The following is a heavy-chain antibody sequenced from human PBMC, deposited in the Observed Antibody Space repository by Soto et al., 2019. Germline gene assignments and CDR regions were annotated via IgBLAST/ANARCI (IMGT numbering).Heavy chain of an antibody. CDR3: AREKSFYGMDV. CDR1: GYTFTSYD. V-gene: IGHV1-8*01. CDR2: MNPNSGNT. Sequence: QVQLVQSGAEVKKPGASVKVSCKASGYTFTSYDINWVRQATGQGLEWMGWMNPNSGNTGYAQKLQGKVTMTRITTKGTAYMELSRLRSEVTAVYYCAREKSFYGMDVWGQGTTVTLSS. J-gene: IGHJ6*02.